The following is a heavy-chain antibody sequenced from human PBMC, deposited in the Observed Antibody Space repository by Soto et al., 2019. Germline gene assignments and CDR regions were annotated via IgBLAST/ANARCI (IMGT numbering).Heavy chain of an antibody. CDR1: GYTFTSYY. J-gene: IGHJ3*02. Sequence: GASVKVSCKASGYTFTSYYMHWVRQAPGQGREWMGIINPSGGSTSYAQKFQGRVTMTRDTSTSTVYMELSSLRSEDTAVYYCAREPMIVVVITGDAFDIWGQGTMVTVSS. D-gene: IGHD3-22*01. V-gene: IGHV1-46*01. CDR3: AREPMIVVVITGDAFDI. CDR2: INPSGGST.